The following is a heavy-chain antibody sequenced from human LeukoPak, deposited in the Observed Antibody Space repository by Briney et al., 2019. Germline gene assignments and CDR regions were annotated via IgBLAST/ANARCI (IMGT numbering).Heavy chain of an antibody. V-gene: IGHV3-23*01. CDR1: GFTFSSYA. CDR3: AKCPTYSSGWYWGYYFDY. D-gene: IGHD6-19*01. CDR2: ISGSGGST. J-gene: IGHJ4*02. Sequence: PGGSLRLSCAASGFTFSSYAMSWVRQAPGKGLEWVSAISGSGGSTYYADSVKGRFTISRDNSKNTLYLQMNSLRAEDTAVYYCAKCPTYSSGWYWGYYFDYWGQGTLVTVSS.